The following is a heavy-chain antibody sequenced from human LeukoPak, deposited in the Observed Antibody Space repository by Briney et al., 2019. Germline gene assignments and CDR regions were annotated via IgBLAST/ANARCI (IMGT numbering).Heavy chain of an antibody. V-gene: IGHV3-30*04. D-gene: IGHD3-22*01. CDR1: GFTFSSYA. CDR2: ISYDGSNK. Sequence: GRSLRLSCAASGFTFSSYAMHWVRQAPGKGLEWVAVISYDGSNKYYADSVKGRFTISRDNSKNTLYLQMNSLRAEDTAVYYCARDRITMIVVVTNSGMDVWGQGTTVTVS. J-gene: IGHJ6*02. CDR3: ARDRITMIVVVTNSGMDV.